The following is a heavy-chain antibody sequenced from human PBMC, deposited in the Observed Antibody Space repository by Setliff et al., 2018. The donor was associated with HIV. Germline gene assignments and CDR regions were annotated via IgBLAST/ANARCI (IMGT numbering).Heavy chain of an antibody. V-gene: IGHV4-39*07. CDR1: GGSISSGSYY. Sequence: SETLSLTCTVSGGSISSGSYYWSWIRQPPGKGLEWIGSIYYSGSTYYNPSLKSRVTISVDTSKNQFSLKLSSVTAADTAVYYCARVGDYGSGGWFDPWGQGTLVTSPQ. CDR3: ARVGDYGSGGWFDP. D-gene: IGHD3-10*01. J-gene: IGHJ5*02. CDR2: IYYSGST.